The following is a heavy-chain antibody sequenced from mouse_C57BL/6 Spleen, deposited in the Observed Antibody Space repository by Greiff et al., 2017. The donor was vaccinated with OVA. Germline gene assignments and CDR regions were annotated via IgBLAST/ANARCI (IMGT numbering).Heavy chain of an antibody. CDR3: ARGGNYEGVYAMDY. J-gene: IGHJ4*01. CDR1: GYTFTRYW. CDR2: IHPSDSET. Sequence: QVQLQQPGAELVRPGSSVKLSCKASGYTFTRYWMDWVKQRPGQGLEWIGNIHPSDSETHYIQKFKDKATLTVDKSSSTAYMQLSSLTSEDSAVYYCARGGNYEGVYAMDYWGQGTSVTVSS. V-gene: IGHV1-61*01. D-gene: IGHD2-1*01.